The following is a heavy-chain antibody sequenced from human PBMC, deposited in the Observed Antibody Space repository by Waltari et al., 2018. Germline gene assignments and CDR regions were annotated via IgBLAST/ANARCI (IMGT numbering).Heavy chain of an antibody. CDR1: GFTFSSYW. CDR3: ARIRGSGSYHYYYYYMDV. CDR2: IKQDGSGK. D-gene: IGHD3-10*01. Sequence: EVQLVESGGGLVQPGGSLRLSCAASGFTFSSYWMSWVRQAPGKGLEWVANIKQDGSGKYYVDSVKGRFTISRDNSKNSLYLQMNSLRAEDTAVYYCARIRGSGSYHYYYYYMDVWGKGTTVTVSS. J-gene: IGHJ6*03. V-gene: IGHV3-7*01.